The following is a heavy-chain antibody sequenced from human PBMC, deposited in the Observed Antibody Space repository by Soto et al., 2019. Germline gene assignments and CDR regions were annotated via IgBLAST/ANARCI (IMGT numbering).Heavy chain of an antibody. V-gene: IGHV1-24*01. Sequence: GASVKVSCKVSGYTLTELSMHWVRQAPGKGLEWMGGFDPEDGETSYAQKFQGRVTITEDTSTATAYMELSSLRSEDTAVYYCARVALFYDFLTGPLYYYYMDVWGKGPTVTFPS. CDR1: GYTLTELS. J-gene: IGHJ6*03. CDR3: ARVALFYDFLTGPLYYYYMDV. CDR2: FDPEDGET. D-gene: IGHD3-9*01.